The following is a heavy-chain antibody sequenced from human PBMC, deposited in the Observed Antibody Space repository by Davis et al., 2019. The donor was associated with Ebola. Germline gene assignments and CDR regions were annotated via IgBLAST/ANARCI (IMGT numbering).Heavy chain of an antibody. Sequence: LGGSLRLSCAASGFTFRNYAMGWVRQAPGKGLEWVSFISSSSNYIYYADSVKGRFTVSRDNAKNSLYLQMNSLRAEDTAVYYCVRDPALVVTGGGWFFGLWGRGTLVTVSS. J-gene: IGHJ2*01. CDR1: GFTFRNYA. V-gene: IGHV3-21*01. CDR2: ISSSSNYI. D-gene: IGHD2-21*02. CDR3: VRDPALVVTGGGWFFGL.